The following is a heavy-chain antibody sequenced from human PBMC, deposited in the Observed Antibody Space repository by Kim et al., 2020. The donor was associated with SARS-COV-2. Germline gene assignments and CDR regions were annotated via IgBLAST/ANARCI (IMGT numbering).Heavy chain of an antibody. CDR2: ISYDGSNK. J-gene: IGHJ4*02. Sequence: GGSLRLSCAASGFTFSSYAMHWVRQAPGKGLEWVAVISYDGSNKYYADSVKGRFTISRANSKNTLYLQMNSLRAEDTAVYYCASEEGLVAAAGFDYCGQ. CDR3: ASEEGLVAAAGFDY. D-gene: IGHD6-13*01. CDR1: GFTFSSYA. V-gene: IGHV3-30*04.